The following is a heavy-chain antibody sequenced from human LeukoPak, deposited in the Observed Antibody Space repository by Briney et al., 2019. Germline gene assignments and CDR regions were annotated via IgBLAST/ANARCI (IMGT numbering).Heavy chain of an antibody. CDR3: ARARNLFDY. V-gene: IGHV1-46*01. J-gene: IGHJ4*02. CDR2: INPTGGST. Sequence: ASVKVSCKASGYTFPSYFMHWVRQAPGQGLEWMGIINPTGGSTTYAQKFQGRVTMTRDTSTSTVYMELSSLRSDDTAVYYCARARNLFDYWGQGTLVTVSS. CDR1: GYTFPSYF.